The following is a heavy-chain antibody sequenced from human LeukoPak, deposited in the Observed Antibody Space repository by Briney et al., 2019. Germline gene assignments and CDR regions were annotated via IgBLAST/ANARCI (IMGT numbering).Heavy chain of an antibody. CDR3: ASWGAGGNS. CDR1: GFTLSTYW. D-gene: IGHD3-16*01. Sequence: GGSLRLSCEASGFTLSTYWMNWVRQVPGKGLDWVANINPDGSGKRYVDSVKGRFTIARDNADNSLSLQMNSLRAEDAAVYYCASWGAGGNSWGQGTLVTVSS. V-gene: IGHV3-7*01. CDR2: INPDGSGK. J-gene: IGHJ4*02.